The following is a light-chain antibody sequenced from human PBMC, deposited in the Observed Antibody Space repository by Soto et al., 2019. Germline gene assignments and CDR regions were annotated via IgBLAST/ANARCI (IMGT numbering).Light chain of an antibody. CDR2: EVV. J-gene: IGLJ2*01. V-gene: IGLV2-8*01. Sequence: QSVLTQPPSASGSPGQSVTISCTGTKNDIGVYDFVSWYQHHPGKAPRLIIYEVVQRPSGVPDRFSGSRSGTSASLAISGLQSDDEADYYCATWDDSLSGPVFGGGTKLTVL. CDR3: ATWDDSLSGPV. CDR1: KNDIGVYDF.